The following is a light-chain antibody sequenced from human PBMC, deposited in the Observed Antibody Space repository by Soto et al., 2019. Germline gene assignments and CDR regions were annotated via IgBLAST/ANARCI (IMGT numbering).Light chain of an antibody. CDR3: QQYEEWPPSYT. Sequence: EIVMTQSPSTLSVSTGERATLSCRARQSVSSNLAWYQQKPGQAPRLLIYGASTMATSIPARISGSGSGTEFTLTISSLQSEDFAIYYCQQYEEWPPSYTFGQGTKLEI. CDR1: QSVSSN. V-gene: IGKV3-15*01. CDR2: GAS. J-gene: IGKJ2*01.